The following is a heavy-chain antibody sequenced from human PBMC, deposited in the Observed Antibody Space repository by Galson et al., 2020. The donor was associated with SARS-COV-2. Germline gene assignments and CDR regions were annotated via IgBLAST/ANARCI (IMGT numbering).Heavy chain of an antibody. J-gene: IGHJ3*01. CDR2: IFSNGEK. V-gene: IGHV2-26*01. CDR1: GFSLSNPRSG. CDR3: ARTRPTSWESSVGSFDV. D-gene: IGHD7-27*01. Sequence: SGPTLVKPTETLTLTCTVSGFSLSNPRSGVSWIRQPQGKALEWLAHIFSNGEKSYSTSLRRRLTVSKDTSKSQVVLTMANVGPLDTATYYCARTRPTSWESSVGSFDVWGLGTMVTVSS.